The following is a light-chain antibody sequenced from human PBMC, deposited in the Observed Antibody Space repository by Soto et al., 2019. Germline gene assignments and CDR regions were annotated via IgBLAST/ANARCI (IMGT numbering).Light chain of an antibody. J-gene: IGKJ5*01. Sequence: AIRMTQSPSSLSASTGDRVTITCRASQGISSYLAWYQQKPGKAPKLLIYAASTLQSGVPSRFSGSGSGTEFTLTISSLQSEDFAVYYCQRYNSWPPITFGQGTRLEIK. V-gene: IGKV1-8*01. CDR1: QGISSY. CDR3: QRYNSWPPIT. CDR2: AAS.